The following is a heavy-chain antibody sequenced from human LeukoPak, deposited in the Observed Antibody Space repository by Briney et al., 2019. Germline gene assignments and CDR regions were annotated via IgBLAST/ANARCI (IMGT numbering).Heavy chain of an antibody. J-gene: IGHJ4*02. V-gene: IGHV4-59*01. CDR2: IYYSGST. D-gene: IGHD2-2*01. Sequence: PSETLSLTCTVSGGSISSYDWSWIRQPPGKGLEWIGYIYYSGSTNYNPSLKSRVTISVDTSKNQFSLKLSSVTAADAAVYYCARGPSSRGYCSSTSCFYFDYWGQGTLVTASS. CDR3: ARGPSSRGYCSSTSCFYFDY. CDR1: GGSISSYD.